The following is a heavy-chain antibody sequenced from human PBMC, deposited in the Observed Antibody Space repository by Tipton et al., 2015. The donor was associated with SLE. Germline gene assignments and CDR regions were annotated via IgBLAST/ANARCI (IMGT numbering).Heavy chain of an antibody. CDR3: ARGMLTWRGAIIGVDV. V-gene: IGHV4-59*08. D-gene: IGHD2-8*01. J-gene: IGHJ6*02. Sequence: TLSLTCSVSGGSISSNSWIWIRQPPGKGLEWIGYISDGGGSNYKPSLKSRVTISVDPAKNQFSLKLTSVTAADTAVYDCARGMLTWRGAIIGVDVWGQGTSVNVSS. CDR1: GGSISSNS. CDR2: ISDGGGS.